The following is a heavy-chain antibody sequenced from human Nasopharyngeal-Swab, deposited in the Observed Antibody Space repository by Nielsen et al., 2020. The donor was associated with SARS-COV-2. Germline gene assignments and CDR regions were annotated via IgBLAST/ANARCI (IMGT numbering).Heavy chain of an antibody. Sequence: GSLRLSCTVSGGPISSSSYYWGWIRQPPGKGLEWIGSIHYSGSTYYNPSLKSRVTISVDTSKNQFSLKLSSVTAADTAVYYCARRVGGFLEWIFAHDIWGQGTMVTVSS. CDR3: ARRVGGFLEWIFAHDI. CDR1: GGPISSSSYY. D-gene: IGHD3-3*01. CDR2: IHYSGST. V-gene: IGHV4-39*01. J-gene: IGHJ3*02.